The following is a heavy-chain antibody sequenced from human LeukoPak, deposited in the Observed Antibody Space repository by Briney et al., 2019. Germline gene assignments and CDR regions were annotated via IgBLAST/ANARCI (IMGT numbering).Heavy chain of an antibody. CDR2: INHSGST. V-gene: IGHV4-34*01. J-gene: IGHJ1*01. CDR3: ARRYSSGRYGGYFQH. Sequence: SETLSPTCAVYGGSFSGYYWSWIRQPPGKGLEWIGEINHSGSTNYNPSLKSRVTISVDTSKNQFSLKLSSVTAADTAVYYCARRYSSGRYGGYFQHWGQGTLVTVSS. D-gene: IGHD6-19*01. CDR1: GGSFSGYY.